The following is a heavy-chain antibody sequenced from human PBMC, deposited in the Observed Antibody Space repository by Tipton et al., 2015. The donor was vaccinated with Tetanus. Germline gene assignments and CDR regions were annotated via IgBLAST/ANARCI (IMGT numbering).Heavy chain of an antibody. V-gene: IGHV3-7*01. CDR2: IKHDGSDK. J-gene: IGHJ6*02. Sequence: PLRLSCAASGFSFSSYWMTWVRQAPGKGLEWVANIKHDGSDKDYVDSVKGRFTIHRDNAQNSLSLQMNSLRVEDTGVYYCARDAWTLGMAVWGQRTTVTVSS. CDR1: GFSFSSYW. D-gene: IGHD1-1*01. CDR3: ARDAWTLGMAV.